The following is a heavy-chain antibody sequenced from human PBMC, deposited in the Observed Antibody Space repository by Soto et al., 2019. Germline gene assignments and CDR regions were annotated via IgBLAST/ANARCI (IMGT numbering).Heavy chain of an antibody. V-gene: IGHV3-30*18. J-gene: IGHJ6*02. Sequence: QVQLVESGGGVVQPGRSLRLSCAASGFTFSSYGMHWVRQAPGKGLEWVAVISYDGSNKYYADSVKGRFTISRDNSKNTLYLQMNSLRAEDTAVYYCAKDWTTVTPRGYYYYGMDVWGQGTTVTVSS. CDR2: ISYDGSNK. CDR1: GFTFSSYG. CDR3: AKDWTTVTPRGYYYYGMDV. D-gene: IGHD4-17*01.